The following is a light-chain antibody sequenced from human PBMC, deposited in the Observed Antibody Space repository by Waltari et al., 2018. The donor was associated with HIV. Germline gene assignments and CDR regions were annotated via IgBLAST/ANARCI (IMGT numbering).Light chain of an antibody. CDR1: SSVLDLSSL. J-gene: IGLJ1*01. CDR2: EVN. Sequence: HSALTSPAPVSGSPGHACSNSCRGRSSVLDLSSLFPWYQVSPGKAPKLIIHEVNKRPSGVPDRFSGSKSGKTASLTIAGLQTEDEADYYCCSYAGDSNYVFGTATKVTVL. V-gene: IGLV2-23*02. CDR3: CSYAGDSNYV.